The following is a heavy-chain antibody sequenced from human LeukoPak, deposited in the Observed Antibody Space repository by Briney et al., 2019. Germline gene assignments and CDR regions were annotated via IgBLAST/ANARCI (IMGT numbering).Heavy chain of an antibody. D-gene: IGHD6-19*01. CDR1: GFTFSSYG. Sequence: GGSLRLSCAASGFTFSSYGMHWVRQAPGKGLEWVAVISYDGSNKYYADSVKGRFTISRDNSKNTLYLQMNSLRAEDTAVYYCAKVEYSSGWYNFDYWGQGTLVTVSS. V-gene: IGHV3-30*18. CDR3: AKVEYSSGWYNFDY. CDR2: ISYDGSNK. J-gene: IGHJ4*02.